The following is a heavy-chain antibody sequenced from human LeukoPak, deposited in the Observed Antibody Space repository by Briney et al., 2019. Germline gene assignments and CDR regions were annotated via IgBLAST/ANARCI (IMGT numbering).Heavy chain of an antibody. CDR1: GFTFSGSA. CDR3: TKHPSDDSGAIDY. D-gene: IGHD2-15*01. Sequence: GGSLRLSCAASGFTFSGSAMHWVRQASGTGLEWVGRIRSKANNYATAYAASVKGRFTISRDDSKNTAYLQMNSLKTEGTAVYYCTKHPSDDSGAIDYWGQGTLVTVSS. CDR2: IRSKANNYAT. J-gene: IGHJ4*02. V-gene: IGHV3-73*01.